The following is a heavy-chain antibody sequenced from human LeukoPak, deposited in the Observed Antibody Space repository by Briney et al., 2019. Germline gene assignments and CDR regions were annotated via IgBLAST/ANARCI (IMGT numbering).Heavy chain of an antibody. CDR2: TNRRGDIT. J-gene: IGHJ4*02. CDR3: ARGGYGAYMG. CDR1: GYTFGDYG. V-gene: IGHV3-20*04. Sequence: GSLRLSCAASGYTFGDYGMSWVRHVPGRGLEWVSGTNRRGDITGYADFVKGRFTISRDNAKNTLYLQMNTLRAEDTAVYYCARGGYGAYMGWGQGNLVTVSS. D-gene: IGHD4-17*01.